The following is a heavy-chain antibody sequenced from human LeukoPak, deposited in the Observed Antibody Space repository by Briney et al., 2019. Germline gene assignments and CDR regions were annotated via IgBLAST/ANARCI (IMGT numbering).Heavy chain of an antibody. J-gene: IGHJ6*02. V-gene: IGHV1-2*04. Sequence: ASVKVSCKASGYTFTYYYIHWVRQVPGQGLEWMGWINPNGGGTHYARKFQGWVTMTRDTSINTVHMELSSLRSDGTAVYYCALSRLGEPGGMDVWGQGTTVTVSS. CDR1: GYTFTYYY. CDR3: ALSRLGEPGGMDV. D-gene: IGHD3-10*01. CDR2: INPNGGGT.